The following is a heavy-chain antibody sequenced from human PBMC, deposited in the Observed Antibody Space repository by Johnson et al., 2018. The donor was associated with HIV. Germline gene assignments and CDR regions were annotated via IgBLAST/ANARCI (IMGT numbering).Heavy chain of an antibody. J-gene: IGHJ3*02. CDR1: GLTFSSYA. CDR3: ARDLAGTERGNAFDI. Sequence: QVQLVESGGGVVQPGRSLRLSSAASGLTFSSYAMHWVRQAPGTGLEWVAVISYDGSNKYYAASEKGRFTISRDNSKNTLYLQMNSLRAEDTAVYYCARDLAGTERGNAFDIWGQGTMVTVSS. V-gene: IGHV3-30*04. D-gene: IGHD1-1*01. CDR2: ISYDGSNK.